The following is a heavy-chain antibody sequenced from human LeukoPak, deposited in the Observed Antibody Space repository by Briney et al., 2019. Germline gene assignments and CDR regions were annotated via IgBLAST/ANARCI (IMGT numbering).Heavy chain of an antibody. CDR2: FDPEDGET. V-gene: IGHV1-24*01. Sequence: ASVKVPCKVSGYTLTELSMHWVRQAPGKGLEWMGGFDPEDGETIYAQKFQGRVTMTEDTSTDTAYMELSSLRSEDTAVYYCATDSRPYYYYGMDVWGQGTTVTVSS. D-gene: IGHD6-13*01. CDR3: ATDSRPYYYYGMDV. J-gene: IGHJ6*02. CDR1: GYTLTELS.